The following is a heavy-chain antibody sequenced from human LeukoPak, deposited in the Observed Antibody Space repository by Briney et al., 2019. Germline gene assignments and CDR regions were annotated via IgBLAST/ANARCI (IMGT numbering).Heavy chain of an antibody. CDR3: ASGATGVDY. CDR1: GFTFSSYS. V-gene: IGHV3-21*01. D-gene: IGHD1-26*01. CDR2: ISSSSSYI. Sequence: GGSLRLSCAASGFTFSSYSMNWVRQAPGKGLEWVSSISSSSSYIYYADSVKGRFTISRDNAKNSRYLQMNSLRAEDTAVYYCASGATGVDYWGQGTLVTVSS. J-gene: IGHJ4*02.